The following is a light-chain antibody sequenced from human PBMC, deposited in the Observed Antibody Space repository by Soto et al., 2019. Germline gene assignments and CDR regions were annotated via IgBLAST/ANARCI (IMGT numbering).Light chain of an antibody. J-gene: IGKJ2*01. CDR3: QQYGSSLMYT. Sequence: EIVLTQSPGTLSLSPGERATLSCRASQSVSSSYLAWYQQKPGQAPRLLIYGASSRAAGIPDRFSGSGSGTDFTITISRLEPEDFAVYYCQQYGSSLMYTFGQGTKLEIK. V-gene: IGKV3-20*01. CDR2: GAS. CDR1: QSVSSSY.